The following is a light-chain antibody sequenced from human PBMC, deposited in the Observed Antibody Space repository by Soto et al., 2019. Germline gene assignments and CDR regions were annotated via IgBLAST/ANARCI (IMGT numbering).Light chain of an antibody. CDR1: SSDVGGYNY. J-gene: IGLJ2*01. CDR2: DVS. Sequence: QSVLTQPASVSGSPGQSITISCTGTSSDVGGYNYVSWYQQHPGKAPKLMIYDVSNRPSGVSNRFSGSKSGNTASLTISGLQAEDEADYYCSSYTSSSTLDVVFGGGTKVTVX. CDR3: SSYTSSSTLDVV. V-gene: IGLV2-14*01.